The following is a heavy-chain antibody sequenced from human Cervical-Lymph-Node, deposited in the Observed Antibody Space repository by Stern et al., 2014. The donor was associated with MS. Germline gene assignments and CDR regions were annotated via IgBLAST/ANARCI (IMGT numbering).Heavy chain of an antibody. CDR3: ARVVVAATINWRGPWAPDV. Sequence: QMQLVQSGAEVKKPGASVKVSCKASGYTFTSYGISWVRQAPGQGLEWMGWISAYNGNTNYAQKLQGRVTMTTDTSTSTAYMELRSLRSDDTAVYYCARVVVAATINWRGPWAPDVWGQGTTVTVSS. CDR1: GYTFTSYG. D-gene: IGHD2-15*01. V-gene: IGHV1-18*01. CDR2: ISAYNGNT. J-gene: IGHJ6*02.